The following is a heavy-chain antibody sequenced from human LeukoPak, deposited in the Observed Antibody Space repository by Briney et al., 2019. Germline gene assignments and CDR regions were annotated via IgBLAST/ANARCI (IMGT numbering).Heavy chain of an antibody. CDR2: ISYSGST. CDR3: ARRHRDCSGDSCFLLDY. Sequence: SETLSLTCSVSGVFLNNFYWAWIRQTPEKGLEWIGFISYSGSTKYNPGLKSRVTISADTSNNRFYLELGSVTAADTAVYFCARRHRDCSGDSCFLLDYWGQGTLVTVSS. D-gene: IGHD2-15*01. J-gene: IGHJ4*02. V-gene: IGHV4-59*08. CDR1: GVFLNNFY.